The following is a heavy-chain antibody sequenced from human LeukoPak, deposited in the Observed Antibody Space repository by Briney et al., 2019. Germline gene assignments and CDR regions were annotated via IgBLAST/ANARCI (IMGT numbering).Heavy chain of an antibody. V-gene: IGHV3-21*01. Sequence: KAGGSLRLSCAASGFTFSSYSMNWVRQAPGKGLEWVSSISSSSSYIYYADSVKGRFTISRDNAKNSLYLQMNSLRAEDTAVYYCALGSSWYSPLTAEYFQHWGQGTLVTVSS. D-gene: IGHD6-13*01. J-gene: IGHJ1*01. CDR3: ALGSSWYSPLTAEYFQH. CDR1: GFTFSSYS. CDR2: ISSSSSYI.